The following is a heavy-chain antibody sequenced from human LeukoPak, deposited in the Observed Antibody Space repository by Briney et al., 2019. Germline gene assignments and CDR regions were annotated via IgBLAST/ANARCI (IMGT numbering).Heavy chain of an antibody. CDR3: AKFCGGCTHGLCYCLDQ. D-gene: IGHD2-8*01. V-gene: IGHV3-23*01. Sequence: GGSLRLSCAASGFTFSSYAMSWVRQAPGKGLEWVSAISAGGGSTYYTDSVKGRFTISRDNSKNTLFLQMNSLRAEDTAVYFCAKFCGGCTHGLCYCLDQWGQGTLVTVSS. CDR1: GFTFSSYA. J-gene: IGHJ4*02. CDR2: ISAGGGST.